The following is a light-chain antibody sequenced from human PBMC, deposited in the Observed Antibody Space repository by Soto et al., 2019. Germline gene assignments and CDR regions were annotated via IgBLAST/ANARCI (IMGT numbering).Light chain of an antibody. V-gene: IGLV1-44*01. CDR3: AAWDDSLNDWV. CDR2: SNN. J-gene: IGLJ3*02. CDR1: SSNIGSNT. Sequence: QSVLTQPPSASGTPGQRVTIFCSGSSSNIGSNTVNWYQQLPGTAPKLLIYSNNQRPSGVPDRFSGSKSGTSASLAISGLQSEDEADYYCAAWDDSLNDWVFGGGTKLTVL.